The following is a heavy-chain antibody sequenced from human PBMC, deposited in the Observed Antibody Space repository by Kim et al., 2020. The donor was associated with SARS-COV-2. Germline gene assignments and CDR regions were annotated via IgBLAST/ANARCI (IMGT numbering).Heavy chain of an antibody. Sequence: SVKGRCTISRDNSKNTLYLQMNSLRAEDTAVYYCAKVPSEGDYYDSSGFYWGQGTLVTVSS. J-gene: IGHJ4*02. V-gene: IGHV3-23*01. D-gene: IGHD3-22*01. CDR3: AKVPSEGDYYDSSGFY.